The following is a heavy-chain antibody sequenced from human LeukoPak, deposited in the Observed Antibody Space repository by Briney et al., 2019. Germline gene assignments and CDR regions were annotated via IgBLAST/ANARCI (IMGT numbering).Heavy chain of an antibody. CDR1: GFTFSDYG. Sequence: GGPLRLSCAAAGFTFSDYGTNGLPQAPGKALEWVSGINWNGGSTAYADSVKGRFTISRDNTKNSLYLQMNSLRAEDSALYFCARVEGYSYSYGEFDYWGQGTLVTVSS. J-gene: IGHJ4*02. V-gene: IGHV3-20*04. CDR3: ARVEGYSYSYGEFDY. D-gene: IGHD5-18*01. CDR2: INWNGGST.